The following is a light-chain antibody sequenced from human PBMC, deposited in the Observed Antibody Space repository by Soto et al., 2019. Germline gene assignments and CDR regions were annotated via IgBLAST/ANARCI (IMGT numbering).Light chain of an antibody. Sequence: QSVLTQPPSASGTPGQRVTISCSGSSSNIGSNYVYWYQQLPGTAPKLLIYSNNQRPSGVPDRFSGSKSGTSASLAISGLRSEDEADYYCAAWDDSLSGLYVFGTRTKVTVL. J-gene: IGLJ1*01. CDR3: AAWDDSLSGLYV. V-gene: IGLV1-47*02. CDR1: SSNIGSNY. CDR2: SNN.